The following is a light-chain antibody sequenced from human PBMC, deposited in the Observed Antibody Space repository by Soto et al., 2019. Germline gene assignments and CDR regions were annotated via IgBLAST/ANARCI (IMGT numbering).Light chain of an antibody. CDR2: EVS. V-gene: IGLV2-8*01. CDR1: SRDVGGYNY. J-gene: IGLJ1*01. CDR3: SSYAGSNNFL. Sequence: QSVLAQPPSASGSPGQSVTISCTGTSRDVGGYNYVSWYQHHPGKAPKLLIYEVSKPPSWAPDRFPGSKSGNTAALTVSGLQAEDEGDYYCSSYAGSNNFLFGTWTKVT.